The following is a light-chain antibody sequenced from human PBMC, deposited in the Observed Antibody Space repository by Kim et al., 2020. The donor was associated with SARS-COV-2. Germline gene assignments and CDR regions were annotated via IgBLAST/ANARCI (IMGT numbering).Light chain of an antibody. CDR1: SSNIGSNY. CDR3: AAWDDSLSAWV. CDR2: RNN. J-gene: IGLJ3*02. Sequence: GQRVIISCSGSSSNIGSNYVYVYQQLPGTAPKLLIYRNNQRPSGVPDRFSGSKSGTSASLAISGLRSEDEADYYCAAWDDSLSAWVFGGGTQLTVL. V-gene: IGLV1-47*01.